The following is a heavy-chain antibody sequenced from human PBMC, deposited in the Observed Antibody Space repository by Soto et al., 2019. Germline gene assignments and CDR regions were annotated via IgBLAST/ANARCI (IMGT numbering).Heavy chain of an antibody. CDR1: GYTFTSYD. D-gene: IGHD1-20*01. CDR2: MNPNSGNT. V-gene: IGHV1-8*01. Sequence: GASVKVSCKASGYTFTSYDINWVRQATGQGLEWMGWMNPNSGNTGYAQKFQGRVTMTRNTSISTAYMELSSLRSEDTAVYYCARGNGYNWNRRQYYYYYGMDVWGQGTTVTVSS. CDR3: ARGNGYNWNRRQYYYYYGMDV. J-gene: IGHJ6*02.